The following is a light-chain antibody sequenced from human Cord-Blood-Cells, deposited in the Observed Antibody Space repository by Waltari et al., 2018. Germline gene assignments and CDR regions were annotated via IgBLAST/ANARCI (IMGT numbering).Light chain of an antibody. J-gene: IGKJ4*01. CDR3: QQRSNWL. CDR1: QSVSSY. V-gene: IGKV3-11*01. Sequence: IVLTQSPATLSLSPGERATLSCRASQSVSSYLAWYQQKPDQPPRLLIYDASNRATGSPARCSGSGSGTDFTLTINSLEPEDFAVYYCQQRSNWLFGGGTKVEIK. CDR2: DAS.